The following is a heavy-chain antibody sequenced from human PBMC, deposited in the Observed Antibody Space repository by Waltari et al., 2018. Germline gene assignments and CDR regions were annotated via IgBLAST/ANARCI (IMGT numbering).Heavy chain of an antibody. Sequence: EVQLVESGGGWVQPGRSLRLSCAASGFTCEDYAMHWFRQAPGKGLEWVAGISWNSGSIGYAAPVKGRFTISRDNAKNPLYLQMNSLRAEYTALYYCARAIAAREAFDIWGQGTMVTVSS. V-gene: IGHV3-9*01. J-gene: IGHJ3*02. D-gene: IGHD6-6*01. CDR2: ISWNSGSI. CDR3: ARAIAAREAFDI. CDR1: GFTCEDYA.